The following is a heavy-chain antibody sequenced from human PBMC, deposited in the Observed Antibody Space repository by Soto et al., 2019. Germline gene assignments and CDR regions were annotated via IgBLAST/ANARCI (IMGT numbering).Heavy chain of an antibody. D-gene: IGHD6-13*01. V-gene: IGHV1-69*13. CDR2: IIPIFGTA. CDR1: GGTFSIYA. J-gene: IGHJ3*02. CDR3: AGIIKIAAGFGFDI. Sequence: SVKVSCKASGGTFSIYAISWVRQAPGQGLEWMGGIIPIFGTASYAQKFQGRVTITADESTSTAYMELSSLRSEDTAVYYCAGIIKIAAGFGFDIWGHGTMVTVSS.